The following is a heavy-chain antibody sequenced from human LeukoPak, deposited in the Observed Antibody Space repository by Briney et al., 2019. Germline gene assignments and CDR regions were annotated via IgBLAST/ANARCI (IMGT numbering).Heavy chain of an antibody. J-gene: IGHJ3*02. CDR1: GGTFSSYA. V-gene: IGHV1-69*01. Sequence: SVKVSCTASGGTFSSYAISWVRQAPGQGLEWLGGIIPIFGTANYAQKFQGRVTITADESTSTAYMELSSLRSEDTAVYYCARRPSVVLDAFDIWGQGTMVTVSS. D-gene: IGHD3-22*01. CDR3: ARRPSVVLDAFDI. CDR2: IIPIFGTA.